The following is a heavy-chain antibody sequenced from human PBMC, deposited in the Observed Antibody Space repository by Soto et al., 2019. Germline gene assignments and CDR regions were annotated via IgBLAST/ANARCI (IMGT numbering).Heavy chain of an antibody. CDR1: GGSISSYY. V-gene: IGHV4-59*01. CDR3: AKDLRRRNGPPGAFDI. D-gene: IGHD1-1*01. CDR2: IYYSGST. Sequence: PSETLSLTCTVSGGSISSYYWSWIRQPPGKGLEWIGYIYYSGSTNYNPSLKSRVTITVDTSKNQFSLKLSSVTDADTAVYYCAKDLRRRNGPPGAFDIWGQGTMVTVSS. J-gene: IGHJ3*02.